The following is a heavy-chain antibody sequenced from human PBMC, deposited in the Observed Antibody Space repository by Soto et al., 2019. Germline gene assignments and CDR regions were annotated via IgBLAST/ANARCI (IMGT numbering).Heavy chain of an antibody. J-gene: IGHJ4*02. CDR2: IKPDGSDK. D-gene: IGHD4-17*01. Sequence: EVYLVESGGGLVQPGGSLRLSCAASEFTFSQHWMSWVRQALGKGLEWVADIKPDGSDKYYVDSVRGRFTISRDNAKNSVYLQMNSLRAEDTAVYYCARGHYGRDYWGQETLVPVPS. CDR1: EFTFSQHW. V-gene: IGHV3-7*01. CDR3: ARGHYGRDY.